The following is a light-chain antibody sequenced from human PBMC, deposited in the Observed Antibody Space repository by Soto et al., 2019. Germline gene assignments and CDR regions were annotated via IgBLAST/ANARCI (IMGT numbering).Light chain of an antibody. V-gene: IGLV2-14*01. CDR2: EVS. CDR1: SSDVGGYNY. J-gene: IGLJ3*02. Sequence: QSALTQPASVSGSPGQSITISCTGTSSDVGGYNYVSWYQQHPGKAAKLMIYEVSNRPSGVSNRLSGSKSGNTASLTISGLQAEDEADYYCSSYTRSSTRVFGGGTKLTVL. CDR3: SSYTRSSTRV.